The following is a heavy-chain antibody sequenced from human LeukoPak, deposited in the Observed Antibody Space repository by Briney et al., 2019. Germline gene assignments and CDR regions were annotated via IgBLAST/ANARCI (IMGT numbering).Heavy chain of an antibody. CDR3: ARDWDQMDAFDI. CDR1: GFTFDDYG. Sequence: GGSLRLSCAASGFTFDDYGMSWVRQAPGKGLEWVSGINWNGGSTGYADSVKGRFTISRDSAKNSLYLQMNSLRAEDTALYYCARDWDQMDAFDIWGQGTMVTVSS. CDR2: INWNGGST. D-gene: IGHD1-26*01. J-gene: IGHJ3*02. V-gene: IGHV3-20*04.